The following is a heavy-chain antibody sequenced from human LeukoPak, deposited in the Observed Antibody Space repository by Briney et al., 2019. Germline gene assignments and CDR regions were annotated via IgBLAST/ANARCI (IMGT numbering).Heavy chain of an antibody. CDR3: ASTLGYCSSTSCYNYFDY. CDR2: ISSSSSYI. J-gene: IGHJ4*02. V-gene: IGHV3-21*01. D-gene: IGHD2-2*01. Sequence: GGSLRLSCAASGFAFSSYSMNWVRQAPGKGLEWVSSISSSSSYIYYADSVKGRFTISRDNAKNSLYLQMNSLRAEDTAVYYCASTLGYCSSTSCYNYFDYWGQGTLVTVSS. CDR1: GFAFSSYS.